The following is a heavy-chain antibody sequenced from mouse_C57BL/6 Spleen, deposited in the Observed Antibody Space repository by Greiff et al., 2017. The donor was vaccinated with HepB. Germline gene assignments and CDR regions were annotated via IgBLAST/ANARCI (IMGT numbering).Heavy chain of an antibody. V-gene: IGHV5-4*01. J-gene: IGHJ2*01. Sequence: EVQRVESGGGLVKPGGSLKLSCAASGFTFSSYAMSWVRQTPEKRLEWVATISDGGSYTYYPDNVKGRFTISRDNAKNNLYLQMSHLKSEDTAMYYCASYYGSSPFDYWGQGTTLTVSS. CDR3: ASYYGSSPFDY. CDR2: ISDGGSYT. D-gene: IGHD1-1*01. CDR1: GFTFSSYA.